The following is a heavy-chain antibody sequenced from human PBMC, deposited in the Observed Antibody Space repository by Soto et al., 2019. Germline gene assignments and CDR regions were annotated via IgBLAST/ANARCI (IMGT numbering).Heavy chain of an antibody. V-gene: IGHV3-33*01. D-gene: IGHD3-22*01. CDR1: GFTFSSFG. J-gene: IGHJ6*02. CDR3: AGGGSGYSSGYYGMDV. Sequence: QVQLVESGGGVVQPGRSLRLSCAASGFTFSSFGMHWVRQAPGKGLEWVAVIWYDGNNKYYADSVKGRFTISRDNSKNTLDLQMNSLRAEDTAVYYCAGGGSGYSSGYYGMDVWGQGTTVTVSS. CDR2: IWYDGNNK.